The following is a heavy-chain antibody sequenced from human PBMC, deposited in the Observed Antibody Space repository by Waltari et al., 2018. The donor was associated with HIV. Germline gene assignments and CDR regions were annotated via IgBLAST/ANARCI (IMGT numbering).Heavy chain of an antibody. D-gene: IGHD4-17*01. CDR1: GFTFGRYA. CDR2: ISRSSDYI. J-gene: IGHJ4*02. V-gene: IGHV3-21*06. Sequence: EVQLVESGGGLAKPGGSRRLSCAASGFTFGRYAMNWVGQAPGKGIEWIAYISRSSDYIYYADSVKGRFIISRDNAKNSVFLDMNNMRDVDTAVYYCTATVTTRGTFDYWGQGTMVPVS. CDR3: TATVTTRGTFDY.